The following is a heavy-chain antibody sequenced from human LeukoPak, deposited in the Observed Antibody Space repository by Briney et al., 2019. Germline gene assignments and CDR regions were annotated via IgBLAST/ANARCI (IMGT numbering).Heavy chain of an antibody. J-gene: IGHJ6*02. Sequence: PGGSLRLSCAASGLTFSSYAMSWVRQAPGKGLEWVSVIYSGGSTYYADSVKGRFTISRDNSKNTLYLQMNSLRAEDTAVYYCARIHSGMSMDVWGQGTTVTVSS. CDR3: ARIHSGMSMDV. CDR2: IYSGGST. V-gene: IGHV3-53*01. CDR1: GLTFSSYA. D-gene: IGHD3-10*01.